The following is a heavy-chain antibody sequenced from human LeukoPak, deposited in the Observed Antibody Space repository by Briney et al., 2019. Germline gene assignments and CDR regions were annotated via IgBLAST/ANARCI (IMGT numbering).Heavy chain of an antibody. CDR2: INPNSGGT. Sequence: VASVKVSCKASGYTFTGYYMHWVRQAPGQGLEWMGWINPNSGGTNYAQKFQGWVTMTRDTSISTAYMELSRLRSDDTAVYYCAREYSGDYYDSSGYYFGDFLLDYWGQGTLVTVSS. D-gene: IGHD3-22*01. CDR1: GYTFTGYY. V-gene: IGHV1-2*04. J-gene: IGHJ4*02. CDR3: AREYSGDYYDSSGYYFGDFLLDY.